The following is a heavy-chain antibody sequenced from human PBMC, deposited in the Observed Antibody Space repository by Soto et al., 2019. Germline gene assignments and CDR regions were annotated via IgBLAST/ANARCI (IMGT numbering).Heavy chain of an antibody. V-gene: IGHV2-5*02. Sequence: QITLKESGPTLVKPTQTLTLTCTFSGFSLSTSGVGVGWIRQSPGKALEWLALIYWDDDTSYNPSLKCRLTITKDTSKNQVVLIMTNMDPVDTATYFCAHDSVGWYCFDYWVQGTLVAVSS. CDR2: IYWDDDT. CDR1: GFSLSTSGVG. J-gene: IGHJ4*02. CDR3: AHDSVGWYCFDY. D-gene: IGHD6-19*01.